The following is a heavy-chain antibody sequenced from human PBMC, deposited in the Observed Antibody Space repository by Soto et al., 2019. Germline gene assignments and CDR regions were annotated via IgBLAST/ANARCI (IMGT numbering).Heavy chain of an antibody. CDR1: GFTFSSYG. Sequence: QVQLVESGGGVVQPGRSLRLSCAASGFTFSSYGMHWVRQAPGKGLEWVAVISYDGSNKYYADSVKGRFTISRDNSKNTLYLQMNSLRAEDTAVYYCVKDIIYYYYMDVWGKGTTVTVSS. D-gene: IGHD3-10*01. CDR2: ISYDGSNK. J-gene: IGHJ6*03. CDR3: VKDIIYYYYMDV. V-gene: IGHV3-30*18.